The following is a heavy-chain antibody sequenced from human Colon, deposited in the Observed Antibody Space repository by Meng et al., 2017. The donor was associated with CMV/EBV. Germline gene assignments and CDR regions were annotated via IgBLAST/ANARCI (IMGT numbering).Heavy chain of an antibody. CDR3: AREGALVVVPGSTRRPGGNDY. CDR2: IKEDGSET. J-gene: IGHJ4*02. D-gene: IGHD2-21*01. Sequence: GGSLRLSCAVSGFTFSTYWMSWIRQAPGKGLEWVANIKEDGSETYSAESVKGRFSISRDNSKNSLSLEMTSLRAEDTAVYYCAREGALVVVPGSTRRPGGNDYWGQGTLVTVSS. CDR1: GFTFSTYW. V-gene: IGHV3-7*01.